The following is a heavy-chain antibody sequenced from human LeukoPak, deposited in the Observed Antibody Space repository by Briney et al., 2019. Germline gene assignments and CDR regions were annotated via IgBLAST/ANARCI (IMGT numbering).Heavy chain of an antibody. V-gene: IGHV1-8*01. Sequence: GASVKVSCKASGYTFTSYDINWVRQATGQGLEWMGWMNPNSGNTGYAQKFQGRVTMTRNTSISTAYMELSSLRSEDTAVYYCARHYYGSGSYSRGFDPWGQGTLVTVSS. D-gene: IGHD3-10*01. CDR1: GYTFTSYD. J-gene: IGHJ5*02. CDR2: MNPNSGNT. CDR3: ARHYYGSGSYSRGFDP.